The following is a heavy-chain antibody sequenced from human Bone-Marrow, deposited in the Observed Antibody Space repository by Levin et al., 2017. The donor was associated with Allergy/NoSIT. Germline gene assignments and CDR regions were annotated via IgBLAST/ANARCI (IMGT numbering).Heavy chain of an antibody. V-gene: IGHV3-33*08. CDR1: GFTFSAFG. CDR2: ISYDGGHK. D-gene: IGHD1-26*01. Sequence: GGSLRLSCTVSGFTFSAFGMHWVRQPPGRGLEWVAVISYDGGHKFYADSVKGRFTISRDNSKNTHYLQMNSLRAEDTAVYYCTRDRGEWGQFYFDYWGQGILVTVSS. J-gene: IGHJ4*02. CDR3: TRDRGEWGQFYFDY.